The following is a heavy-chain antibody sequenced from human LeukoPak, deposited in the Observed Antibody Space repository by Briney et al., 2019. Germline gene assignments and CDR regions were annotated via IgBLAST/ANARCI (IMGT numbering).Heavy chain of an antibody. CDR2: IYSGGST. V-gene: IGHV3-66*01. D-gene: IGHD3-10*01. CDR1: GFTVSSNY. J-gene: IGHJ6*02. CDR3: ARVLGYYGSGSFYGMDV. Sequence: GGSLRLSCAASGFTVSSNYMSWVRQAPGKGLEWVSVIYSGGSTYYADSVKGRFTISRDNSKNTLYLQMNSLRAEDTAVYYCARVLGYYGSGSFYGMDVWGQGTTVTVSS.